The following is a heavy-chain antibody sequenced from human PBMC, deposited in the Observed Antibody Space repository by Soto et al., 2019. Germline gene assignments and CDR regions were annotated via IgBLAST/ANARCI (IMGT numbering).Heavy chain of an antibody. Sequence: EVQLLESGGGLVQPGGSLRLSCAASGFTFSSHAMSWVRQAPGKGLEWVSAISGSGGSTYYADSVKGRFTISRDNSKNTLYLQMNSLRAEDTAVYYCVKDRLYSSSWCFDYWGQGTLVTVSS. D-gene: IGHD6-13*01. J-gene: IGHJ4*02. CDR2: ISGSGGST. CDR1: GFTFSSHA. CDR3: VKDRLYSSSWCFDY. V-gene: IGHV3-23*01.